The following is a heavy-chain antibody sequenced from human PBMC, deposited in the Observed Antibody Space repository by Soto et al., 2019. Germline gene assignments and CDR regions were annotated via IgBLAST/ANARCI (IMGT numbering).Heavy chain of an antibody. CDR3: ARPFGYSYYYGMDG. Sequence: GESLKISCKGSGYSFTSYLICWVRQMPVKGLEWMGIIYPGDSDTRYSPSFQGQVTISADKSISTAYLQWSSLKASDNAMYYCARPFGYSYYYGMDGWGQGNTVTVSS. J-gene: IGHJ6*02. CDR1: GYSFTSYL. V-gene: IGHV5-51*01. CDR2: IYPGDSDT. D-gene: IGHD2-2*03.